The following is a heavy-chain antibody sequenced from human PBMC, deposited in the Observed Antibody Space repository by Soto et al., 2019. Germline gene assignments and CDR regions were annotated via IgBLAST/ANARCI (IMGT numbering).Heavy chain of an antibody. J-gene: IGHJ4*02. Sequence: EVHLLESGGGLVQPGGSLRLSCAASGFTFSSYAMNWVRQAPGKGLEWVSAISGSGGSTYYADSVKGRFTISRDNSKNTLYLQMNSLRAEDTAVYYCAKARATYYYGSGPFDYWGQGTLVTVSS. CDR2: ISGSGGST. CDR1: GFTFSSYA. CDR3: AKARATYYYGSGPFDY. V-gene: IGHV3-23*01. D-gene: IGHD3-10*01.